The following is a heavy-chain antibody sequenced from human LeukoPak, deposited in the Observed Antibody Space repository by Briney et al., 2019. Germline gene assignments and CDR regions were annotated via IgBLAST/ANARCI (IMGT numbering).Heavy chain of an antibody. CDR1: GDSISSYY. V-gene: IGHV4-4*07. D-gene: IGHD4-11*01. CDR3: ARAPWAYGNYVHAFDI. J-gene: IGHJ3*02. Sequence: SETLSLTCTVSGDSISSYYWSWIRQPAGKGLEWIGRIYASGNTNYNPSLKSRVTMSVDTSKNQFSLKLTSVTAADTAVYYCARAPWAYGNYVHAFDIWGQGTMVTVSS. CDR2: IYASGNT.